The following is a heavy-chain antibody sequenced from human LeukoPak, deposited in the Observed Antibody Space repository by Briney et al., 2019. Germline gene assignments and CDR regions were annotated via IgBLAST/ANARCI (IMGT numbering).Heavy chain of an antibody. CDR2: ISSSSSYI. CDR3: ARDSSPETWVAAPGFVDY. J-gene: IGHJ4*02. V-gene: IGHV3-21*01. D-gene: IGHD6-19*01. CDR1: GFTFSSYS. Sequence: PGGSLRLSCAASGFTFSSYSMNWVRQAPGKGLEWVSSISSSSSYIYYADSVKGRFTISRDNAKNSLYLQMNSLRAEDTAVYYCARDSSPETWVAAPGFVDYWGQGTLVTVSS.